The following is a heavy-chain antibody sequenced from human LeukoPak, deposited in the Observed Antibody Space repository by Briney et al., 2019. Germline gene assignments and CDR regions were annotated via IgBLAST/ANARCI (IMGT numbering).Heavy chain of an antibody. Sequence: ASVKVSCKISGYTLSEFSMQWVRQAPGKGLEWMGGFDPEDGKIIYAQKFQGRVTITADESTSTAYMELSSLRSEDTAVYYCAKGTVYGSGSYYSGMFDYWGQGTLVTVPS. V-gene: IGHV1-24*01. CDR2: FDPEDGKI. D-gene: IGHD3-10*01. J-gene: IGHJ4*02. CDR1: GYTLSEFS. CDR3: AKGTVYGSGSYYSGMFDY.